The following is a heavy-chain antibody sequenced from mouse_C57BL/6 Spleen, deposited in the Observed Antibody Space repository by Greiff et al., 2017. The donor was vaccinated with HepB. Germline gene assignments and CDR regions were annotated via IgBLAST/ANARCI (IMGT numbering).Heavy chain of an antibody. Sequence: EVQLQQSGPVLVKPGASVKMSCKASGYTFTDYYMNWVKQSHGKSLEWIGVINPYNGGTSYNQKFKGKATLTVDKSASTAYMELNSLTSEDSAVYYGARGSSYAMDYWGQGTSVTVSS. V-gene: IGHV1-19*01. CDR1: GYTFTDYY. CDR3: ARGSSYAMDY. D-gene: IGHD1-1*01. J-gene: IGHJ4*01. CDR2: INPYNGGT.